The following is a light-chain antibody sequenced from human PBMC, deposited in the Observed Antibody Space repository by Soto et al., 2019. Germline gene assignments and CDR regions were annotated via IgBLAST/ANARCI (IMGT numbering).Light chain of an antibody. J-gene: IGKJ2*01. V-gene: IGKV3-20*01. CDR3: QQYGNSYT. CDR2: GAS. CDR1: QSISNY. Sequence: EIVLTQSPGTLSLSSGERATLSCRASQSISNYLAWYQQKPGQAPRLLIYGASTRATGVPDRFSGSGSGTDFTLTISRLEPEDFAVYYCQQYGNSYTFGQGTKLEIK.